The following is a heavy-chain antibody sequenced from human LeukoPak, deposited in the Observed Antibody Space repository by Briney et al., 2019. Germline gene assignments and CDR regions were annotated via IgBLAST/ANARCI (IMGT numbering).Heavy chain of an antibody. CDR1: GFTFSSYA. V-gene: IGHV3-23*01. D-gene: IGHD3-9*01. CDR3: AKDRGTTKYYDILTGSLN. J-gene: IGHJ4*02. Sequence: AGGSLRLSCAASGFTFSSYAMSWVRQAPGKGLEWVSAISGSGGSTYYADSVKGRFTISRDNSKNTLYLQMNSLRAEDTAVYYCAKDRGTTKYYDILTGSLNWGQGTLVTVSS. CDR2: ISGSGGST.